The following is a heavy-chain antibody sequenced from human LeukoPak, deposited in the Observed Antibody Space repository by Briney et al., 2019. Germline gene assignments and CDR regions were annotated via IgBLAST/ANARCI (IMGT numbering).Heavy chain of an antibody. J-gene: IGHJ4*02. V-gene: IGHV4-31*11. CDR1: GGSLSGYY. D-gene: IGHD6-13*01. CDR2: IYYSGST. CDR3: ARDRGAAAGRLDY. Sequence: PSETLSLTCAVYGGSLSGYYWTWIRKPPGKGLEWIGYIYYSGSTYYNPSLKSRVTISVDTSKNQFSLKLSSVTAADTAVYYCARDRGAAAGRLDYWGQGTLVTVSS.